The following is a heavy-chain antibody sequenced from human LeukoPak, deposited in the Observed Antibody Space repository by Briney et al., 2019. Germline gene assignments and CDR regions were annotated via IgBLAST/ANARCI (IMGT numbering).Heavy chain of an antibody. V-gene: IGHV5-51*01. CDR2: IYPGDSET. J-gene: IGHJ4*02. CDR1: GYSFASYW. D-gene: IGHD6-19*01. Sequence: GESLKISCKGSGYSFASYWISWVRQMPGKGLQCMGMIYPGDSETIYSPSFQGQVTISADKSITTAYLQWSSLTASDSAIIYCVRVSRTGWKPFDYWGRGTLVTVSS. CDR3: VRVSRTGWKPFDY.